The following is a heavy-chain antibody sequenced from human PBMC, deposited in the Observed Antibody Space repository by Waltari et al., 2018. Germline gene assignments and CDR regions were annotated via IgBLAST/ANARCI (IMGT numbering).Heavy chain of an antibody. Sequence: EVQLVESGGGLVQSGGSLRLSCAASGFTCSSYWMSCVRQAPGKGLEWVANIKQDGSEKYYVDSVNGRFTISRDNAKNSLYLQMNSLRAEDTAVYYCARADTAMGPFDYWGQGTLVTVSS. V-gene: IGHV3-7*01. J-gene: IGHJ4*02. CDR2: IKQDGSEK. CDR3: ARADTAMGPFDY. D-gene: IGHD5-18*01. CDR1: GFTCSSYW.